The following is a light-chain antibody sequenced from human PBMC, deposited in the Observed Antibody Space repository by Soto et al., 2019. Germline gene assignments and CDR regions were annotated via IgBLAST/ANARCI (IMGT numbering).Light chain of an antibody. J-gene: IGLJ3*02. V-gene: IGLV2-11*01. Sequence: QSVLTQPRSVSESPGQSVTISCTGTSSDVGGYNYVSWYQQHPGKAPKLIIYDVSKRPSGVPDRFSGSKSGNTASLPISGLQAEDEADYYCCSYAGSYSWVFGGGTKLTVL. CDR3: CSYAGSYSWV. CDR2: DVS. CDR1: SSDVGGYNY.